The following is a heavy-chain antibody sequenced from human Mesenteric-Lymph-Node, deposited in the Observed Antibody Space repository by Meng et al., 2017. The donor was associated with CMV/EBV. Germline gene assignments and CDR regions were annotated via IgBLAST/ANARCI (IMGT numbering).Heavy chain of an antibody. V-gene: IGHV4-39*07. CDR2: VYYGGNT. CDR1: VTSISDGPISSSNHH. J-gene: IGHJ4*02. CDR3: ARRWYSSSYDY. D-gene: IGHD6-6*01. Sequence: SETLSLTCTVSVTSISDGPISSSNHHWGWIRQPPGKGLEWIGSVYYGGNTDYNPSLKNRVTISLDMSKDQFSLKVNSVTAADTAVYYCARRWYSSSYDYWGQGTLVTVSS.